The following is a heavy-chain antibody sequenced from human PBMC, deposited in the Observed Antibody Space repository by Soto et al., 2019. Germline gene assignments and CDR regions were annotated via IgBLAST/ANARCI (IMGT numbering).Heavy chain of an antibody. CDR2: ISSSSSYI. D-gene: IGHD6-19*01. CDR1: GFTVSSNY. J-gene: IGHJ4*02. V-gene: IGHV3-21*01. CDR3: ARDRSGWYI. Sequence: EVQLVESGGGLIQPGGSLRLSCAASGFTVSSNYMSWVRQAPGKGLEWVSSISSSSSYIYYADSVKGRFTISRDNAKNSLYLQMNSLRAEDTAVYYCARDRSGWYIWGQGTLVTVSS.